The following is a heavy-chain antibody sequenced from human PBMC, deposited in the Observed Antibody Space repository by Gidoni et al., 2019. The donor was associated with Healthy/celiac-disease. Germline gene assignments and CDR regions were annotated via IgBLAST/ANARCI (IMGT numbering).Heavy chain of an antibody. V-gene: IGHV4-34*01. J-gene: IGHJ5*02. CDR3: AREPSYYDILTGHNWFDP. CDR1: GGYFRGYY. CDR2: INHSGST. D-gene: IGHD3-9*01. Sequence: QVQLQQWGAGLWKPSETMSLTCAVYGGYFRGYYWSWIRQPPGKGLEWIGEINHSGSTNYHPSLKSRVTISVDTSKTQFSLKLSSVTAADTAVYYCAREPSYYDILTGHNWFDPWGQGTLVTVSS.